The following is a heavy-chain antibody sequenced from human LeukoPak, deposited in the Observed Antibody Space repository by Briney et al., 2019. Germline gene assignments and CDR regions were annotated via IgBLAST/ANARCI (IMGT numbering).Heavy chain of an antibody. J-gene: IGHJ4*02. CDR1: GGTFSSYA. V-gene: IGHV1-69*06. Sequence: ASVKVSCKASGGTFSSYAISWVRQAPGQGLEWMGGIIPIFGTGNYAQKFQGRVTITADKSTSTAYMELSSLRSEDTAVYYCAREDYGDHQNDYWGQGTLVTVSS. CDR2: IIPIFGTG. CDR3: AREDYGDHQNDY. D-gene: IGHD4-17*01.